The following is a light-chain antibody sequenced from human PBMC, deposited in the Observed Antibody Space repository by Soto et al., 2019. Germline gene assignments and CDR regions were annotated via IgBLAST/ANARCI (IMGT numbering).Light chain of an antibody. V-gene: IGKV3-15*01. CDR2: RAS. Sequence: IVRTQSPATLYASPRIRATLHCRASQSVATNLAWYQQNPGQAPRLLIHRASTRATGVPARFSGSGSGTEFTLTISSLQSEDFAVYYCQHHNYWPSFGQGTNLEIK. J-gene: IGKJ2*01. CDR1: QSVATN. CDR3: QHHNYWPS.